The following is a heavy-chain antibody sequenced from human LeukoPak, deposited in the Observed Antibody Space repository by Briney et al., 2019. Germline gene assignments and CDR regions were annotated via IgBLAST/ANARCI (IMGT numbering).Heavy chain of an antibody. CDR3: ARTPDGGYNSGFDS. V-gene: IGHV4-31*03. J-gene: IGHJ4*02. CDR2: VHCNGNT. Sequence: PSETLSLTCTVSSGSISSGGYCWRWIRQLPGKGLEWIGYVHCNGNTHYNPSLRSRLTLSVDTSKNQFSLSLSSVTAADTAVYYCARTPDGGYNSGFDSWGQGTLVTVSS. CDR1: SGSISSGGYC. D-gene: IGHD5-24*01.